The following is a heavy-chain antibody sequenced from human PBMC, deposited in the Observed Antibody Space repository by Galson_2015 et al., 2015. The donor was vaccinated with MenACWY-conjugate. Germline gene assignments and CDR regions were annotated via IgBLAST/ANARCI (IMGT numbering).Heavy chain of an antibody. Sequence: QSGAEVTKPGESLQISCKGSGYIFTDYWIGWVRQMPGQGLEWMGIIYAGDSDIRYSPSFQGHVTISADKSISTAYLQWSSLKASDSAIYYCARLLNARPAYYYYSMDVWGKGTTVTVSS. CDR3: ARLLNARPAYYYYSMDV. V-gene: IGHV5-51*01. D-gene: IGHD6-6*01. CDR1: GYIFTDYW. J-gene: IGHJ6*03. CDR2: IYAGDSDI.